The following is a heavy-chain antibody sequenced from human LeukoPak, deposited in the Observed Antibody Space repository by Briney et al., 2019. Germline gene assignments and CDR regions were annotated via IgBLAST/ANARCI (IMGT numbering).Heavy chain of an antibody. D-gene: IGHD3-10*01. V-gene: IGHV3-30*04. CDR1: GFTFSSYA. CDR3: AREGDSDGMDV. CDR2: ISYDGSNK. Sequence: PGGSLRPSCAASGFTFSSYAMHWVRQAPGKGLEWVAVISYDGSNKYYADSVKGRFTISRDDSKNTLYLQMNSLRAEDTAVYYCAREGDSDGMDVWGQGTTVTVSS. J-gene: IGHJ6*02.